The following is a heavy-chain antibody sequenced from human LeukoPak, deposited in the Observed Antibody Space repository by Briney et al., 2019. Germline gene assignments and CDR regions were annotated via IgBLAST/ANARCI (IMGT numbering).Heavy chain of an antibody. J-gene: IGHJ4*02. CDR2: IKQDGSEK. Sequence: PGGSLRLSCAASGFTFSSYWMSWVRQAPGKGLEWVANIKQDGSEKYYVDSVKGRFTISRDNAKNSLYLQMNSLRAEDTAVYYCARDAVHDYGDYSDYWSQGTLVTVSS. CDR3: ARDAVHDYGDYSDY. CDR1: GFTFSSYW. D-gene: IGHD4-17*01. V-gene: IGHV3-7*03.